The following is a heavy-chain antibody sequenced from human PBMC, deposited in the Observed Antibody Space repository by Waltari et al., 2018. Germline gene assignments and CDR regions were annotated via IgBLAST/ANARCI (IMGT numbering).Heavy chain of an antibody. D-gene: IGHD3-10*01. Sequence: QVQLVQSWAAVKKPGSSVKVSCKASGGTVCSYANSRVPQATGQGLEWMGGIIPILGIANYAQKFQGRVTITADESTSTAYMELSSLRSEDTAVYYCARDPAGRAGYFDLWGRGTLVTVSS. J-gene: IGHJ2*01. CDR3: ARDPAGRAGYFDL. V-gene: IGHV1-69*04. CDR2: IIPILGIA. CDR1: GGTVCSYA.